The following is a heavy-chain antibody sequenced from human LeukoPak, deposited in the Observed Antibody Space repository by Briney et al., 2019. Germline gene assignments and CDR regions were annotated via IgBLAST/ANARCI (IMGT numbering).Heavy chain of an antibody. CDR3: ARQVQYRSGYFPPDP. J-gene: IGHJ5*02. D-gene: IGHD6-19*01. CDR2: MKGDGSEK. V-gene: IGHV3-7*01. CDR1: GFTFSSYA. Sequence: GGSLRLSCAASGFTFSSYAMSWVRQAPGKGLEWVANMKGDGSEKHYVDSMKGRFTISRDNAKNSLYLQMNSLTAEDTAVYYCARQVQYRSGYFPPDPWGQGTLVTVSS.